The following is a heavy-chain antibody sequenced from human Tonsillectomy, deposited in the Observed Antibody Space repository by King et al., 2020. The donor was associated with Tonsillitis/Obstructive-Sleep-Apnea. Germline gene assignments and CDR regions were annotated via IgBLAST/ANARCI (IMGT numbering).Heavy chain of an antibody. V-gene: IGHV3-33*01. Sequence: VQLVESGGGVVQPGRSLRLSCAASGFTFSNYGMHWVRQAPGKGLEWVAVIWYDRSNKNYADSVKGRFTISRDNSKNTLYLQMNSLRAEDTAVYYCARDHSMGAPQLYWGQGTLVTVSS. CDR1: GFTFSNYG. CDR3: ARDHSMGAPQLY. J-gene: IGHJ4*01. D-gene: IGHD1-26*01. CDR2: IWYDRSNK.